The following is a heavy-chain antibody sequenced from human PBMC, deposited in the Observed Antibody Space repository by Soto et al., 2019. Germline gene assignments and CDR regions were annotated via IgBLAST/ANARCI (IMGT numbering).Heavy chain of an antibody. CDR1: GFTFNSYG. CDR2: IWYDGNTK. Sequence: QIQLVESGGGVVQPGRSLRLSCTASGFTFNSYGFNWVRQAPGKGLEWVAVIWYDGNTKYYADSVKGRFTISRDNLRSTAYLQTNSLTAEDTAAYYCARPLVAPVAGPYYHGMDVWGQGTTVTVSS. V-gene: IGHV3-33*01. CDR3: ARPLVAPVAGPYYHGMDV. J-gene: IGHJ6*02. D-gene: IGHD6-19*01.